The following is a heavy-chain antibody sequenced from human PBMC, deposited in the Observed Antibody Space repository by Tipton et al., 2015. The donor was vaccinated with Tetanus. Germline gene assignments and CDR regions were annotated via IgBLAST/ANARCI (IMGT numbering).Heavy chain of an antibody. D-gene: IGHD5-24*01. CDR3: ARDPAEMAHHWFDP. V-gene: IGHV4-31*03. J-gene: IGHJ5*02. CDR2: IYYSGST. Sequence: TLSLTCTVSGGSVSSGSYYWSWIRQHPGKGLEWIGYIYYSGSTYYNPSLKSRVTISVDTSKNQFSLKLSSVTAADTAVYYCARDPAEMAHHWFDPWGQGTLVTVSS. CDR1: GGSVSSGSYY.